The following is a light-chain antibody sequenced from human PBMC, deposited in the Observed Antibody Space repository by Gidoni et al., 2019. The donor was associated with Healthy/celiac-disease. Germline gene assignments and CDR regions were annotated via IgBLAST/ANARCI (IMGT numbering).Light chain of an antibody. J-gene: IGKJ2*01. CDR1: QSVSSY. Sequence: EIVLTQSPATLSLSPGERATLPCRASQSVSSYLAWYQQKPGQAPRLLIYDASNRATGIPARFSGSGSGTDFTLTISSLEPEDFAVYDCQQRSNWPYMYTFGQGTKLEIK. CDR2: DAS. CDR3: QQRSNWPYMYT. V-gene: IGKV3-11*01.